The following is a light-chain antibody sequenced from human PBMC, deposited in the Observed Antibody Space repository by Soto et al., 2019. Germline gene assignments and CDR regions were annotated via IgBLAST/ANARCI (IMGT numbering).Light chain of an antibody. CDR2: KAS. Sequence: DIRMNQSPSTVSGSVGDRVTITCRASQTISSWLAWYQQKPGKAPKLLIYKASTLKSGVPSRFSGSGSGTEFTLTISSLQPDDFATYYCQHYNSYSEAFGQGTNVDI. J-gene: IGKJ1*01. CDR3: QHYNSYSEA. V-gene: IGKV1-5*03. CDR1: QTISSW.